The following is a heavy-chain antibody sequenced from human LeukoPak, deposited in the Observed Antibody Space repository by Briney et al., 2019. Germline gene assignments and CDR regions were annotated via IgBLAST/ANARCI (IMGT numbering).Heavy chain of an antibody. CDR3: ARHRGYSRFDY. Sequence: PSETLSLTCAVYGGSFSGYYWSWIRQPPGKGLEWIGEINHSGSTNYNPSLKSRVTISVDTSKNQFSLKLSSVTAADTAVYYCARHRGYSRFDYWGQGTLVTVSS. J-gene: IGHJ4*02. CDR1: GGSFSGYY. D-gene: IGHD6-13*01. CDR2: INHSGST. V-gene: IGHV4-34*01.